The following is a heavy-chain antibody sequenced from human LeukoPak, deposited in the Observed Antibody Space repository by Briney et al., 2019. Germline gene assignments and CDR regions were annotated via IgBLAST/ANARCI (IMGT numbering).Heavy chain of an antibody. V-gene: IGHV3-15*01. CDR3: TTGFSSGRFDY. CDR1: GFTFSNAW. CDR2: IKSKTDGGTT. D-gene: IGHD6-25*01. Sequence: GGSLRLSCAASGFTFSNAWMSWVRQAPGKGLEWVGRIKSKTDGGTTDYAAPVKGIFTISRDDSKNTLYLQMNSLKTEDTAVYYCTTGFSSGRFDYWGQGTLVTVSS. J-gene: IGHJ4*02.